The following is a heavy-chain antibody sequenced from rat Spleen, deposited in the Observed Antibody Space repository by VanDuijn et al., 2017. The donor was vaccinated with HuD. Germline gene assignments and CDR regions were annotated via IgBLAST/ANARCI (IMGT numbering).Heavy chain of an antibody. D-gene: IGHD1-9*01. J-gene: IGHJ3*01. CDR1: GFSITTYT. Sequence: QVRLKESGPGLVQPSETLSLTCTVSGFSITTYTVSWIRQPSGKGPEWMGRLWYDGDTAYNSALKSRLRISRDSSKNQIFLKMNSLQTDDTGTYYCTRDGSTYYGYTYDYYFDYWGLGTLVTVSS. CDR2: LWYDGDT. CDR3: TRDGSTYYGYTYDYYFDY. V-gene: IGHV2-63*01.